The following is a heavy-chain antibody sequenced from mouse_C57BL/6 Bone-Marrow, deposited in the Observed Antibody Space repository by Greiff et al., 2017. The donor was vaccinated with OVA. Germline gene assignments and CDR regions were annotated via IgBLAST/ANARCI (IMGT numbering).Heavy chain of an antibody. D-gene: IGHD2-4*01. CDR2: INYDGSST. Sequence: EVQVVESEGGLVQPGSSMKLSCTASGFTFSDYYMAWVRQVPEKGLEWVANINYDGSSTYYLDSLKSRFIISRDNAKNILYLQMSSLKSEDTATYYCARDRDYDDGYYAMDYWGQGTSVTVSS. CDR1: GFTFSDYY. CDR3: ARDRDYDDGYYAMDY. V-gene: IGHV5-16*01. J-gene: IGHJ4*01.